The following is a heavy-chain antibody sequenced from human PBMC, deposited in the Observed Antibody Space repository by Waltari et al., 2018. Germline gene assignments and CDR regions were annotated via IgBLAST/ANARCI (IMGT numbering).Heavy chain of an antibody. V-gene: IGHV4-38-2*01. J-gene: IGHJ4*02. CDR2: IYHSGST. CDR1: GYSISSGYY. Sequence: QVQLQESGPGLVKPSETLSLTCAVSGYSISSGYYWGWIRQPPGKGLEWIGSIYHSGSTYYNPSLKSRCTISVDTSKNQFSLKLSSVTAADTAVYYCARVNGGNHDFDYWGQGTLVTVSS. D-gene: IGHD2-15*01. CDR3: ARVNGGNHDFDY.